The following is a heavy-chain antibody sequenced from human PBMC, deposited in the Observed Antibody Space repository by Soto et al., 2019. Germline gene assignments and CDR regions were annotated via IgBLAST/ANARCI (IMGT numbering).Heavy chain of an antibody. CDR3: ARGPIPVVRRYFDS. CDR2: LYYTGST. CDR1: GGSVSSGYY. V-gene: IGHV4-61*01. J-gene: IGHJ4*02. D-gene: IGHD2-15*01. Sequence: QVQLQESGPGLVKPSETLSLTCSVSGGSVSSGYYWNWIRQSPGKGLEWIGHLYYTGSTNYNPSLTGRVTRSVDTSKNQFFLTLTSVTAADTAVYYCARGPIPVVRRYFDSWGQGIPVTVSS.